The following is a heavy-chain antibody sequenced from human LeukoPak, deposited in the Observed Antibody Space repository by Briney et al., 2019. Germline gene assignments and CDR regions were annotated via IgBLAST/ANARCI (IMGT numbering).Heavy chain of an antibody. D-gene: IGHD4-17*01. CDR1: GFTFDDYA. Sequence: GRSLRLSCAASGFTFDDYAMHWVRQARGKGLEWGSGISWNSGSIGYADSVKGRFTISRDNAKNSLYLQMNSLRAEDTALYYCAKESTVTTNLYYYYYMDVWGKGTTVTVSS. V-gene: IGHV3-9*01. CDR3: AKESTVTTNLYYYYYMDV. CDR2: ISWNSGSI. J-gene: IGHJ6*03.